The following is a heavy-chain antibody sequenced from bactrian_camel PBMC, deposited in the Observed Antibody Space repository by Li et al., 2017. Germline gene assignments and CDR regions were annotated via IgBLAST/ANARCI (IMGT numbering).Heavy chain of an antibody. CDR1: EDDRGRYC. V-gene: IGHV3S1*01. Sequence: VQLVESGGGSVQAGGSLRLTCTLSEDDRGRYCIGWFRQASGKEREGVAMFNTGGGSTYYADSVKGRFTISHDNAKTMVYLQMNSLNFEATAMYYCAAVRGVCWTGMHYNYWGQGTQVTVS. J-gene: IGHJ4*01. CDR2: FNTGGGST. D-gene: IGHD1*01. CDR3: AAVRGVCWTGMHYNY.